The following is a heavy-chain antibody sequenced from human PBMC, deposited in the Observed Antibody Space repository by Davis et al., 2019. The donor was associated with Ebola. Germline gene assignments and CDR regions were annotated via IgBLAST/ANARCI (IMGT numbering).Heavy chain of an antibody. CDR3: AKSDYDTITRGADY. CDR1: GFTFDDYT. CDR2: ISWGSGSI. D-gene: IGHD4-17*01. Sequence: SLKISCAASGFTFDDYTMYWVRQAPGKGLDWVSSISWGSGSIAYADSVKGRFTVSRDNAKNSVYLQMNSLRPEDTAFYYCAKSDYDTITRGADYWGQGTLVTVSS. J-gene: IGHJ4*02. V-gene: IGHV3-9*01.